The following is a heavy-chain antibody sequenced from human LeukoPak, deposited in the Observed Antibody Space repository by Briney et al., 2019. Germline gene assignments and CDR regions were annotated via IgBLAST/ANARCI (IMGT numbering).Heavy chain of an antibody. Sequence: GGSLRLSCAASGFTFSSYAMSWVRQAPGKGLEYVSGISSNGDSAYYVNSVKGRFTISRDNSKNTLYLQMGCLRAEDMAVYYCARAGYDSSRYYFFDYWGQGTLVTVSS. CDR1: GFTFSSYA. J-gene: IGHJ4*02. CDR3: ARAGYDSSRYYFFDY. V-gene: IGHV3-64*01. D-gene: IGHD3-22*01. CDR2: ISSNGDSA.